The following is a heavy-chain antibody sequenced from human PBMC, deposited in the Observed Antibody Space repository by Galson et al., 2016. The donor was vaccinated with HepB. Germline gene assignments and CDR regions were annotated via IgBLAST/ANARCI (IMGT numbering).Heavy chain of an antibody. V-gene: IGHV3-23*01. CDR1: GFTFTNYA. J-gene: IGHJ6*02. CDR3: VKGYGMDV. CDR2: ISGDGGRI. Sequence: SLRLSCAASGFTFTNYALSWVRQAPGKGLEWVSFISGDGGRIDYADSVKGRFTISRDNSKDTLYLRMNSLRAEDTALYYCVKGYGMDVWGQGTTVTVSS.